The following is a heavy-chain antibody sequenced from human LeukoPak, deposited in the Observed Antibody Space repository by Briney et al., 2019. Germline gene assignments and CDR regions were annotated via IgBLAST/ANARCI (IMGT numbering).Heavy chain of an antibody. CDR3: ARDQREYCGGDCPVPTTDY. J-gene: IGHJ4*02. D-gene: IGHD2-21*01. V-gene: IGHV1-2*02. CDR1: GYTFTGYY. CDR2: INPNSGGT. Sequence: GASVKVSCKASGYTFTGYYMHWVRQAPGQGLEWMGWINPNSGGTNYAQKFQGRVTMTRDTSISTAYMELSRLRSDDTAVYYCARDQREYCGGDCPVPTTDYWGQGTLVTVSS.